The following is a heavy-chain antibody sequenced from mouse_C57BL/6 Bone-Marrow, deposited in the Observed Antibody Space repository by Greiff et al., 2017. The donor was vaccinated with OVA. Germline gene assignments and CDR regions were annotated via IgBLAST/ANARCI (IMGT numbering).Heavy chain of an antibody. D-gene: IGHD1-1*01. CDR2: ISSGGSYT. CDR1: GFTFSSYG. J-gene: IGHJ4*01. CDR3: ARYYYGSSPYAMDY. V-gene: IGHV5-6*01. Sequence: EVKLMESGGDLVKPGGSLKLSCAASGFTFSSYGMSWVRQTPDKRLEWVATISSGGSYTYYPDSVKGRFTISRDNAKNTLYLQMSSLKSEDTAMYYCARYYYGSSPYAMDYWGQGTSVTVSS.